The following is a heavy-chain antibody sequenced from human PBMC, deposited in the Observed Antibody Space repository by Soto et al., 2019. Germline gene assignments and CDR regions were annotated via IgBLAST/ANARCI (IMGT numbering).Heavy chain of an antibody. D-gene: IGHD3-3*02. CDR1: GGSISSSTYY. Sequence: SETLSLTCTVSGGSISSSTYYWGWIRQPPGKGLEWIGSIYYSGSTYYNPSLKSRVTISVDTSKNQFSLKLSSVTAADTAVYYCASPKIAFYNWFDPWGQGTLVTVS. CDR3: ASPKIAFYNWFDP. V-gene: IGHV4-39*01. J-gene: IGHJ5*02. CDR2: IYYSGST.